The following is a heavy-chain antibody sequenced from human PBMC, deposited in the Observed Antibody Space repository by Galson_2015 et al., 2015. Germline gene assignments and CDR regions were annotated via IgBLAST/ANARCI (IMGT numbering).Heavy chain of an antibody. J-gene: IGHJ3*01. D-gene: IGHD4-17*01. Sequence: SLRLSCAASGFTFSSYAISWVRQAPGEGLEWVSAISGNGGGTYYADSVKGRFTISRDNSKNTLYLQLNSLRAEDTAVYYCARDWYGDYVRGVYSWGQGTMVTVSS. CDR3: ARDWYGDYVRGVYS. CDR2: ISGNGGGT. CDR1: GFTFSSYA. V-gene: IGHV3-23*01.